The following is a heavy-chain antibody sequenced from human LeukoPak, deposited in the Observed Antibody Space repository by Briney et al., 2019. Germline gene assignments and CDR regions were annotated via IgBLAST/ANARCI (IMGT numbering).Heavy chain of an antibody. V-gene: IGHV3-23*01. D-gene: IGHD2-8*02. CDR1: GFTFAIYH. Sequence: PGGSLRLSCAASGFTFAIYHMSWVRQAPGKGLEWDATIRGDGVYYADSVKGRFTISRDDSENTVYVQMNSLRAEDTAVYYCAKSRVEVAGTGGFDTWGQGTLVAVSS. J-gene: IGHJ3*02. CDR3: AKSRVEVAGTGGFDT. CDR2: IRGDGV.